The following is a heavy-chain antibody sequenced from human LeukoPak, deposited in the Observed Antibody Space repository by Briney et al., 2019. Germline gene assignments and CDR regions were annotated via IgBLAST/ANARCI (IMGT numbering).Heavy chain of an antibody. CDR3: ARGWQQLAYFDY. Sequence: PSETLSLTCTVSGGSISSYYWSWIRQPPGKGLEWIGYIYYSGSTNYNPSLKSRVTISVDTSKNQFSLKLSSVTAADTAVYYCARGWQQLAYFDYWGQGTLVTVSS. D-gene: IGHD6-13*01. V-gene: IGHV4-59*01. CDR1: GGSISSYY. J-gene: IGHJ4*02. CDR2: IYYSGST.